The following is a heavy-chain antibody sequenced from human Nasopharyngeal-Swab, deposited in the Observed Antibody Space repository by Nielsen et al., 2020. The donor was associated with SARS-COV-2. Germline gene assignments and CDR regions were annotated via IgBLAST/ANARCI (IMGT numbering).Heavy chain of an antibody. CDR2: IWYDGSNK. CDR3: ARDFGAYYDSTAKAY. D-gene: IGHD3-22*01. V-gene: IGHV3-33*01. CDR1: GFTFSSYG. J-gene: IGHJ4*02. Sequence: GESLKISCAASGFTFSSYGMHWVRQAPGKGLEWVAVIWYDGSNKYYADSVKGRSTISRDNSKNTLYLQMNSLRAEDTAVYYCARDFGAYYDSTAKAYWGQGTLVTVSS.